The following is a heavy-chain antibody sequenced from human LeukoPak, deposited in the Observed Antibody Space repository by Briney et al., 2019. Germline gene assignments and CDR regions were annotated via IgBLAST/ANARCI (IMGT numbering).Heavy chain of an antibody. CDR1: GGSISSSSYY. D-gene: IGHD4-17*01. V-gene: IGHV4-39*07. J-gene: IGHJ4*02. CDR2: IYYSGST. CDR3: ATTGNDYGDFYFDY. Sequence: SETLSLTCTVSGGSISSSSYYWGWIRQPPGKGLEWIGSIYYSGSTYYNPSLKSRVTISLDTSKNQFSLNLWSVTAADTAVYYCATTGNDYGDFYFDYWGRGTLVTVSS.